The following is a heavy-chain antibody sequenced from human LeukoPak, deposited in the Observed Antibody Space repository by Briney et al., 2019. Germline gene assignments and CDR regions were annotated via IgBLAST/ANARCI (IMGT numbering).Heavy chain of an antibody. CDR3: ARHLMFRDSTYGPHLDY. CDR2: TNHSGST. V-gene: IGHV4-34*01. Sequence: PSETLSLTCAVYGGSFSGYYWSWIRQPPGKGLEWIGETNHSGSTNYNPSLKSRVTISVDTSKNQFSLKLSSVTAADTAVYYCARHLMFRDSTYGPHLDYWGQGTLVTVSS. J-gene: IGHJ4*02. D-gene: IGHD3-10*01. CDR1: GGSFSGYY.